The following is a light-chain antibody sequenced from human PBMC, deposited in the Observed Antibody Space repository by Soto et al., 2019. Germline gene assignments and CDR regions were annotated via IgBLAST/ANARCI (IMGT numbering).Light chain of an antibody. CDR3: CSSGGSPTYV. J-gene: IGLJ1*01. CDR1: TSDIGAYNY. Sequence: QSALTQPASVSGSPGQSITISCTGTTSDIGAYNYVSWYQHNPGNAPKLMIYEVTNRPSGVSSRFSGSKSGNTASLTISGLKVEDEADYYCCSSGGSPTYVFGTGTKLTVL. V-gene: IGLV2-23*02. CDR2: EVT.